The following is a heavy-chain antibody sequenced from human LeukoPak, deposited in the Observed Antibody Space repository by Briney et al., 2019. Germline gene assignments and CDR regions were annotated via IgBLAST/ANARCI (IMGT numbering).Heavy chain of an antibody. J-gene: IGHJ4*02. CDR1: GYRFTNYW. Sequence: GESLKISCKVSGYRFTNYWIGWVRQMPGKGLEWMGIIYPIDSDTRYSPSFQGQVTISADKSISTAYLQWGSLKVSDTAMYYCARQGLSCSGATCQTSYFFDYWGQGILVTVSS. CDR2: IYPIDSDT. D-gene: IGHD2-15*01. CDR3: ARQGLSCSGATCQTSYFFDY. V-gene: IGHV5-51*01.